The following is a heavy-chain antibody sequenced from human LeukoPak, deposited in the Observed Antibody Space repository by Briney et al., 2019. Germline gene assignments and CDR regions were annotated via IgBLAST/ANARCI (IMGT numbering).Heavy chain of an antibody. CDR2: SDPEDGET. CDR3: ATGGIGATAYDY. CDR1: GCTLTELS. Sequence: ASVKVSCKVSGCTLTELSMHWVRQAPGKGLEWMGGSDPEDGETIYAQKFQGRVTMTEDTSTDTAYMELSSLRSEDTAVYYCATGGIGATAYDYWGQGTLVTVSS. D-gene: IGHD1-26*01. J-gene: IGHJ4*02. V-gene: IGHV1-24*01.